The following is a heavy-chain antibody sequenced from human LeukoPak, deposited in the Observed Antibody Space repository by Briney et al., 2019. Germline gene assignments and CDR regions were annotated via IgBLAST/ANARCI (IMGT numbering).Heavy chain of an antibody. V-gene: IGHV3-30-3*01. CDR3: ARDPTAYCSGGSCFGDY. Sequence: GGSLRLSCAASGFTFSSYAMHRVRQAPGKGLEWVAVISYDGSNKYYADSVKGRFTISRDNSKNTLYLQMNSLRAEDTAVYYCARDPTAYCSGGSCFGDYWGQGTLVTVSS. CDR2: ISYDGSNK. D-gene: IGHD2-15*01. J-gene: IGHJ4*02. CDR1: GFTFSSYA.